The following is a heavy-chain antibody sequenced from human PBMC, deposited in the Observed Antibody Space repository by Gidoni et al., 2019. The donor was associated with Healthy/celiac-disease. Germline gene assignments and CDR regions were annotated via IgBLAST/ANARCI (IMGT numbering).Heavy chain of an antibody. CDR1: GYSFTSYW. D-gene: IGHD3-10*01. V-gene: IGHV5-51*03. J-gene: IGHJ4*02. CDR2: IYPGDSDT. CDR3: ARSGTGVRGVIKY. Sequence: EVQLVQSGAEGEKPGEYLTVYGRGSGYSFTSYWIGWVRQMPGKGLEWMGIIYPGDSDTRYSPSFQGQVTISADKSISTAYLQWSSLKASDTAMYYCARSGTGVRGVIKYWGQGTLVTVSS.